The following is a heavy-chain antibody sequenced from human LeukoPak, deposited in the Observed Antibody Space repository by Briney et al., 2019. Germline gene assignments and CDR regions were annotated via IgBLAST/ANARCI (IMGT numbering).Heavy chain of an antibody. D-gene: IGHD1-26*01. V-gene: IGHV4-59*11. CDR3: GRGGHYFDP. Sequence: SETLSLTCVVSGGSISGHYWSWIRQPPGEGLEWIGYISDSGSTTYNPSRESRVTILVDTSKNQFSLKLRSVTAADTAVYFCGRGGHYFDPWGQGTLVSVSS. CDR1: GGSISGHY. J-gene: IGHJ5*02. CDR2: ISDSGST.